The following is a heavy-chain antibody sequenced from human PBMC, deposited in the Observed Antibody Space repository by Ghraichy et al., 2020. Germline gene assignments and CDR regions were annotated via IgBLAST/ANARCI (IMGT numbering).Heavy chain of an antibody. J-gene: IGHJ4*02. CDR2: ISAYNGNT. D-gene: IGHD2-2*02. V-gene: IGHV1-18*01. Sequence: ASVKVSCKASGYTFTSYGISWVRQAPGQGLEWMGWISAYNGNTNYAQKLQGRVTMTTDTSTSTAYMELRSLRSDDTAVYYCAREFRGGRYCSSTSCYKGIDYWGQGILVTVSS. CDR1: GYTFTSYG. CDR3: AREFRGGRYCSSTSCYKGIDY.